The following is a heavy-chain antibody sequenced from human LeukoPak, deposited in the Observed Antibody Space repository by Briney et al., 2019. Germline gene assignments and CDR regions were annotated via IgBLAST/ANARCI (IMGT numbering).Heavy chain of an antibody. Sequence: GGSPRLSRAASGFTFSSYAMSWVRQAPGKGLEWVATIVSDGYKAYYADSVKGRFAISRDNSQNTVHLQMNSLRAEDTATYYCAKEIVFLFGDPWGQGALVTVSS. CDR3: AKEIVFLFGDP. V-gene: IGHV3-23*01. CDR1: GFTFSSYA. D-gene: IGHD2/OR15-2a*01. CDR2: IVSDGYKA. J-gene: IGHJ5*02.